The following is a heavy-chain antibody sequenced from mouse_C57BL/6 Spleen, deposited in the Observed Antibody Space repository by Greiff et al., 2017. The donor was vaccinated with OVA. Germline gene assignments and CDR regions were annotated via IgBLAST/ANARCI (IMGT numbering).Heavy chain of an antibody. CDR2: ISSSGST. J-gene: IGHJ3*01. V-gene: IGHV3-4*01. D-gene: IGHD1-1*01. CDR3: ARGGSYSWFAY. CDR1: GYSFTNGNHW. Sequence: EVQVVESGPALVKPSQTVSLTCTVTGYSFTNGNHWWNWLRQVSGSKLEWIGYISSSGSTDSNPFLNSRISITRDTSKNQLFLQLNSVTTDDIATDYCARGGSYSWFAYWGQGTLVTVSA.